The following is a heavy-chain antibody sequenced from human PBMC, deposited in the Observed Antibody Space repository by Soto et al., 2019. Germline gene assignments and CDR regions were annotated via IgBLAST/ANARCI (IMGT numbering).Heavy chain of an antibody. CDR2: ISYDGSNK. CDR1: GFTFSSYG. CDR3: ARIPSLWGSYRPALDY. J-gene: IGHJ4*02. D-gene: IGHD3-16*02. V-gene: IGHV3-30*03. Sequence: GGSLRLSCAASGFTFSSYGMHWVRQAPGKGLEWVAVISYDGSNKYYADSVKGRFTISRDNSKNTLYLQMNSLRAEDTAVYYCARIPSLWGSYRPALDYWGQGTLVTVSS.